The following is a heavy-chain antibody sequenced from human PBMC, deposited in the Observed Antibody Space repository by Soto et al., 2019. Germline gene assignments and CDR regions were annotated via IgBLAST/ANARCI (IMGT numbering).Heavy chain of an antibody. CDR1: GGTFSSYA. J-gene: IGHJ4*02. D-gene: IGHD6-13*01. CDR2: IIPIFGTA. V-gene: IGHV1-69*01. CDR3: ARFRYSSSWYTVSRYYFDY. Sequence: QVQLVQSGAEVKKPGSSVKVSCKASGGTFSSYAISWVRQAPGQGLEWMGGIIPIFGTANYAQKFQGRVTITADESTSTAYMELSCLRSEDTAVYYCARFRYSSSWYTVSRYYFDYWGQGTLVTVSS.